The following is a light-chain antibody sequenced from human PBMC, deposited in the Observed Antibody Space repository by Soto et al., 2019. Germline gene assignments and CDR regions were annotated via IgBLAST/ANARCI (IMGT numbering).Light chain of an antibody. CDR2: AAS. J-gene: IGKJ1*01. Sequence: DIQMTQSPSFLSASVGDRVTITCRASQRISTYLNWYQQKPGKALQPLIYAASSLQSGVPSRFSGSGSGTDFILTISNLQPEDFATYYCQQSHNTWSFGQGTKVDIK. V-gene: IGKV1-39*01. CDR3: QQSHNTWS. CDR1: QRISTY.